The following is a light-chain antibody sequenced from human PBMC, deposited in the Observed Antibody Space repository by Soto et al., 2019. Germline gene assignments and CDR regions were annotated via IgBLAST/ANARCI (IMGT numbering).Light chain of an antibody. CDR3: QQYSNAPQN. J-gene: IGKJ1*01. CDR2: WAS. CDR1: QSILYSPNNKNY. V-gene: IGKV4-1*01. Sequence: DIVMTQSPNSLAVSLGERTTINCKSSQSILYSPNNKNYLAWYQQKPGQPPKLLIYWASTRESGVPDRFSGSGSGTDFTLTISRLQAEDVAVYYCQQYSNAPQNFGQGTKVEIK.